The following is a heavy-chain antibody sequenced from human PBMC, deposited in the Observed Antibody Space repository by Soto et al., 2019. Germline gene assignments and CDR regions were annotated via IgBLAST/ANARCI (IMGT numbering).Heavy chain of an antibody. CDR1: GFTFSGSG. CDR2: ISYDGNSK. J-gene: IGHJ4*02. V-gene: IGHV3-30*03. CDR3: ATVLVAPFDY. Sequence: QVQVVESGGGVVQPGRSLRLSCAASGFTFSGSGMHWVRQAPGKGLEWVATISYDGNSKYYVDSVKGRFAVSRDNSKNTVYLQMNSLRVEDTAVYYCATVLVAPFDYWGQGTLVTVSS.